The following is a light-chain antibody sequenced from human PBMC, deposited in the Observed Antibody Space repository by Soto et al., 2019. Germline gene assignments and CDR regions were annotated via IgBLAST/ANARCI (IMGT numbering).Light chain of an antibody. CDR2: KAS. CDR1: QTISTL. CDR3: QQYSTYPWT. J-gene: IGKJ1*01. V-gene: IGKV1-5*03. Sequence: DIQMTQSPSTLSASVGDRVTITCRASQTISTLLAGYQQRPGKAPNLLIYKASSLESGVPSRFIGSGSGTEFTLTISILQPDDFATYFFQQYSTYPWTFGQGTKVEVK.